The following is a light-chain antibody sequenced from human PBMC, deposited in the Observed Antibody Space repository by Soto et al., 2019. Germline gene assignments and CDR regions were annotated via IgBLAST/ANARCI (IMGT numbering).Light chain of an antibody. Sequence: EMVLTQSPGTLSLSPGERATLSCRASQCVSSSYLAWYQQKPGQAPRLLIYGASSRATGIPDRFSGSGSGTDFTLTISRLEPEDFAVYYCQQYGSSPPWTFGQGTKVDIK. CDR3: QQYGSSPPWT. CDR2: GAS. V-gene: IGKV3-20*01. CDR1: QCVSSSY. J-gene: IGKJ1*01.